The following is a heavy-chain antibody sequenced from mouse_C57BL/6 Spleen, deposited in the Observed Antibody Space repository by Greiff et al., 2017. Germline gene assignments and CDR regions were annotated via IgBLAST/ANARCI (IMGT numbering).Heavy chain of an antibody. V-gene: IGHV1-15*01. CDR2: IDPETGGT. CDR1: GYTFTDYE. J-gene: IGHJ4*01. Sequence: QVQLQQSGAELVRPGASVTLSCKASGYTFTDYEMHWVKQTPVHGLEWIGAIDPETGGTAYNQKFKGKAILTADKSSSTAYMELRSLTSEDSAVYYCTRGGIYFAMDYCGQGTSVTVSS. CDR3: TRGGIYFAMDY.